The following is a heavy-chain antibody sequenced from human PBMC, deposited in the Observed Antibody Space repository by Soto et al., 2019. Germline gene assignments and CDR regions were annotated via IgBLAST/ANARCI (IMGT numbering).Heavy chain of an antibody. D-gene: IGHD1-1*01. J-gene: IGHJ6*02. V-gene: IGHV3-30-3*01. CDR3: ARDRLRYNWNDFPYYYYGMDV. CDR2: ISSDGSNK. CDR1: GFTFSSYA. Sequence: QVQLVESGGGVVQPGRSLRLSCAASGFTFSSYAMHWVRQAPGKGLEWVAVISSDGSNKYYADSGKGRFTISRDNSKNTLYLQMNSLRAEDTAVYYCARDRLRYNWNDFPYYYYGMDVWGQGTTVTVSS.